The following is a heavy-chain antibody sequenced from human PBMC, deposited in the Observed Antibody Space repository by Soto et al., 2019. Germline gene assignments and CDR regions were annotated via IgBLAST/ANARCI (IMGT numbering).Heavy chain of an antibody. CDR3: ARWLGYGPHFDY. CDR1: GGSISSGDYY. CDR2: IYYSGST. D-gene: IGHD5-12*01. J-gene: IGHJ4*02. Sequence: QVQLQESGPGLVKPSQTLSLTCTVSGGSISSGDYYWSWIRQPPGKGLEWIGYIYYSGSTYYNPSLQSRMTISVDTSKNQFSLKLTSVTAADTAVYYCARWLGYGPHFDYWGQGTLVTVSS. V-gene: IGHV4-30-4*01.